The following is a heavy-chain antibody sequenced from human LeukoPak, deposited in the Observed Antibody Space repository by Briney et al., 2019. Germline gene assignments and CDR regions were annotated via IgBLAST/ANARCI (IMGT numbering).Heavy chain of an antibody. D-gene: IGHD3-10*01. J-gene: IGHJ3*02. CDR2: ISSSSSFI. CDR1: GFTFSSYS. Sequence: GGSLRLSCAASGFTFSSYSMNWVRQAPGKGLEWVSHISSSSSFIYYADSVKGRFTISRDNAKNSLYLQLNSLRAEDTAIYYCATFPAGVAFDIWGQGTMVTVSS. CDR3: ATFPAGVAFDI. V-gene: IGHV3-48*01.